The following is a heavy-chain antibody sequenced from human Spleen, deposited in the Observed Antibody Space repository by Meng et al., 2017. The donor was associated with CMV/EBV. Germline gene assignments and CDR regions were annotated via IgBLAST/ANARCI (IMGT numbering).Heavy chain of an antibody. J-gene: IGHJ6*02. CDR2: IKQDGSEK. D-gene: IGHD2-2*01. Sequence: GESLKISCAASGFTFSSYWMSWVRQAPGKGLEWVANIKQDGSEKYYVDSVKGRSTISRDNAKNSLYLQMNSLRAEDTAVYYCARVGKYCSSTSCYVGIMDVWGQGTTVTVSS. V-gene: IGHV3-7*01. CDR1: GFTFSSYW. CDR3: ARVGKYCSSTSCYVGIMDV.